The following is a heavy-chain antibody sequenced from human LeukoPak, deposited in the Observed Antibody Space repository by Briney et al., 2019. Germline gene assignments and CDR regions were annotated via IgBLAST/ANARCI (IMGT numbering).Heavy chain of an antibody. CDR3: ARVGLTGTYYSFDF. CDR1: GFSFSEHS. V-gene: IGHV3-74*01. D-gene: IGHD3-10*01. CDR2: IHGDGTTT. Sequence: GGSLRLSCAASGFSFSEHSMNWVRQAPGKGLVWVSRIHGDGTTTNYADSVKGRFTISRDNAKNTLYLRMNSLRAEDTAVYYCARVGLTGTYYSFDFWGQGTLVTVSS. J-gene: IGHJ4*02.